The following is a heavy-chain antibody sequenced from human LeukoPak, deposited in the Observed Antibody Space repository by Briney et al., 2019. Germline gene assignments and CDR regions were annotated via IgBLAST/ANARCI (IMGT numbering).Heavy chain of an antibody. Sequence: PGGSLRPSCAASGFTFSSYSMNWVRQAPGKGLEWVSSISSSSSYIYYADSVKGRFTISRDNAKNSLYLQMNSLRAEDTAVYYCARDRGVRGIAARLAQFDPWGQGTLVTISS. D-gene: IGHD6-6*01. CDR2: ISSSSSYI. CDR1: GFTFSSYS. J-gene: IGHJ5*02. CDR3: ARDRGVRGIAARLAQFDP. V-gene: IGHV3-21*01.